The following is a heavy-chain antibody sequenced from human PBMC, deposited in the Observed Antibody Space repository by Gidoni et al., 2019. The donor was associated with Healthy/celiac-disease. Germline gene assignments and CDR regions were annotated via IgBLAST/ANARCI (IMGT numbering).Heavy chain of an antibody. D-gene: IGHD4-17*01. Sequence: QVQLQESGPGLVKPSETLSLTCTVSGGSISSYYWSWIRQPPGKGLEWIGYIYYSGSTNYNPSLKSRVTISVDTSKNQFSLKLSSVTAADTAVYYCARGRYYGDYEGYWYFDLWGRGTLVTVSS. CDR1: GGSISSYY. CDR2: IYYSGST. J-gene: IGHJ2*01. CDR3: ARGRYYGDYEGYWYFDL. V-gene: IGHV4-59*01.